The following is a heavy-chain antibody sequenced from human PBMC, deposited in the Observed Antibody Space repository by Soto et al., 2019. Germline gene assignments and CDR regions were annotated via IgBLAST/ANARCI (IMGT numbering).Heavy chain of an antibody. V-gene: IGHV3-23*01. CDR1: GFAFSSYA. Sequence: EVQLLESGGGLVQPGGSLRLSCAASGFAFSSYAMRWVRQDPGKGLEWVSAISGSGGSTYYADSVKGRFTISRDNSKNTLYLQMNSLRAEDTAVYYCARRGSGIYDDYWGQGTLVTVSS. CDR2: ISGSGGST. CDR3: ARRGSGIYDDY. J-gene: IGHJ4*02. D-gene: IGHD1-26*01.